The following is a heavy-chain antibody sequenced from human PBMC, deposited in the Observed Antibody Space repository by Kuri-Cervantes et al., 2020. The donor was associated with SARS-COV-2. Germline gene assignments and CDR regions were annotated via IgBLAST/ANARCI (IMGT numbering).Heavy chain of an antibody. CDR1: GVTFASYT. D-gene: IGHD3-9*01. Sequence: GESLKISCAGSGVTFASYTLTWVRQAPGKGLEWISSITTSSRYIYYADSVKGRFTISRDNAKNSLYLQMNSLRAEDTALYHCARVGLAGYQTGGVDYWGQGTLVTVSS. CDR2: ITTSSRYI. J-gene: IGHJ4*02. V-gene: IGHV3-21*04. CDR3: ARVGLAGYQTGGVDY.